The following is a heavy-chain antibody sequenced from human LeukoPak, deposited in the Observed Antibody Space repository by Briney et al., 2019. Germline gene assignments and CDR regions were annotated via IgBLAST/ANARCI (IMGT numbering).Heavy chain of an antibody. CDR2: IYYSGST. CDR3: AREGPSSVYVGY. CDR1: GGSISSYY. Sequence: SGAVSLTCTVSGGSISSYYWSWIRQPPGKGLEWIGYIYYSGSTNYNPSLKSRVTISVDTSKNQFSLKLSSVTAADTAVYYCAREGPSSVYVGYWGQGTLVTVSS. V-gene: IGHV4-59*01. D-gene: IGHD5/OR15-5a*01. J-gene: IGHJ4*02.